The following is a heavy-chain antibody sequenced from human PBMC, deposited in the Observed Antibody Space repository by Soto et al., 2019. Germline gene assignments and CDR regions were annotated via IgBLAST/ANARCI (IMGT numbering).Heavy chain of an antibody. Sequence: SETLSLTCTVSGGSISSYYWSWIRQPPGKGLEWIGYIYYSGSTNYNPSLKSRVTISVDTSKNQFSLKLSSVTAADTAVHYCARYCSNLDCHYLYYFDSWGQGTQVTVSS. D-gene: IGHD2-2*01. J-gene: IGHJ4*02. CDR3: ARYCSNLDCHYLYYFDS. V-gene: IGHV4-59*01. CDR1: GGSISSYY. CDR2: IYYSGST.